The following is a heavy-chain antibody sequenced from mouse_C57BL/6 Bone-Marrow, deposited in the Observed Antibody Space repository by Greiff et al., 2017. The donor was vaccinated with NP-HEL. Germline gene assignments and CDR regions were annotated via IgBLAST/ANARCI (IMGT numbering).Heavy chain of an antibody. D-gene: IGHD1-1*01. CDR1: GYTFTDYY. CDR2: INPNNGGT. V-gene: IGHV1-26*01. J-gene: IGHJ1*03. CDR3: ARYYYYGSSPSFDV. Sequence: EVQLQQSGPELVKPGASVKISCKASGYTFTDYYMNWVKQSHGKSLEWIGDINPNNGGTSYNQKFKGKATLTVDKSSSTAYMQLSSLTSEDSAVYYCARYYYYGSSPSFDVWGKGTTVTVSS.